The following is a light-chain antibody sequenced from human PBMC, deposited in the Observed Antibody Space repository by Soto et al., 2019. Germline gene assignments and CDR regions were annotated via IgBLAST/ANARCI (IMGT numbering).Light chain of an antibody. J-gene: IGKJ2*01. V-gene: IGKV1-5*03. CDR1: QSVVNL. CDR2: QAS. CDR3: QHYDAYPYT. Sequence: DIQMAQSPSTLSASVGDRVTITCRASQSVVNLAWYQQKPGKVPKLLIFQASTLETGVPSRFSGSGSGTEFTLSISSLQPDDFATYYCQHYDAYPYTFGQGTKLEMK.